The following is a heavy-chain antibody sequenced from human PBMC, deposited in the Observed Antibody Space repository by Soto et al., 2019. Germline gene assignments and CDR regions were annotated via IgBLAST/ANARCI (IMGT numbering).Heavy chain of an antibody. J-gene: IGHJ6*02. CDR1: GFTFSSYA. V-gene: IGHV3-33*01. Sequence: QVELVESGGGVVQPGRSLRLSCEASGFTFSSYAMHWVRQAPGKGLEWVAAIWYDGNNKYYADSVKGRFTISRDNSMNTLYLQMNSLRAEDTAVYHCARAYIVVDRYGMDVWGQGTTVTVSS. D-gene: IGHD2-2*01. CDR3: ARAYIVVDRYGMDV. CDR2: IWYDGNNK.